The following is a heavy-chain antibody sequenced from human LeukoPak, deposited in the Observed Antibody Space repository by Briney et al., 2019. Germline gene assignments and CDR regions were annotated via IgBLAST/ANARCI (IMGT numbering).Heavy chain of an antibody. V-gene: IGHV1-69*04. D-gene: IGHD3-22*01. CDR1: GGTFSSYA. J-gene: IGHJ4*02. Sequence: GASVTVSCKASGGTFSSYAISWVRQAPGQGLEWMGRIIPIFGIANYAQKFQGRVTITADKSTSTAYMELSSLRSEDTAVYYCARSPDYYDSSGYYLYYFDYWGQGTLVTVSS. CDR3: ARSPDYYDSSGYYLYYFDY. CDR2: IIPIFGIA.